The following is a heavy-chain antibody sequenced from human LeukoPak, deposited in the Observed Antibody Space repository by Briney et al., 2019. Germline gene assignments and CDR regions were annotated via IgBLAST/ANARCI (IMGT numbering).Heavy chain of an antibody. CDR3: ARDPNGDYIGAFDM. D-gene: IGHD4-17*01. Sequence: PGGSLRLSCTASGFSFSAYAMMWVRQAPGKGPEWVSAIRGSGVNTYYADSVKGRFTISRDNSKCTLFLQMNSLRAEDTAVYYCARDPNGDYIGAFDMWGPGTMVTVSS. V-gene: IGHV3-23*01. CDR2: IRGSGVNT. CDR1: GFSFSAYA. J-gene: IGHJ3*02.